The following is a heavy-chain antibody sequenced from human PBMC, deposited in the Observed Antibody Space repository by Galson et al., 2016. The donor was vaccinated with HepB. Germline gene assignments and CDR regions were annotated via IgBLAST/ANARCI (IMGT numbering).Heavy chain of an antibody. CDR3: ARIGRDITMVQGVTTYYYYAMDV. D-gene: IGHD3-10*01. CDR1: GYTFISYN. CDR2: INPSGGTT. J-gene: IGHJ6*04. Sequence: SVKVSCKASGYTFISYNMHWVRQAPGQGLEWMGIINPSGGTTSYAQTFQGRVTMTRDTSTSTVYMELSSLRSEDTAVYYCARIGRDITMVQGVTTYYYYAMDVWGKGTTVTISS. V-gene: IGHV1-46*03.